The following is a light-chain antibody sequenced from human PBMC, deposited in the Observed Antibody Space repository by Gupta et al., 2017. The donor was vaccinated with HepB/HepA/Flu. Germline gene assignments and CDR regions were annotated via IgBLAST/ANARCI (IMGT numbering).Light chain of an antibody. Sequence: SVLTQPSSASGASGQRVTIPCTGGCSNIGAGYDVHWYQRFTGRATKILIYGNTNRPSGVPDRFSGSKSGTAASLAISGLQAEDEADYYSQSYDSSLRVVFGGGTKVTVL. J-gene: IGLJ2*01. CDR3: QSYDSSLRVV. V-gene: IGLV1-40*01. CDR2: GNT. CDR1: CSNIGAGYD.